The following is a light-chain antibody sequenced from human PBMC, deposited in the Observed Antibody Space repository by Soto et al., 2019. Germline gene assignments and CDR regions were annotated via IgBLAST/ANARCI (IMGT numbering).Light chain of an antibody. CDR3: AAWDHSLQDWV. V-gene: IGLV1-44*01. J-gene: IGLJ3*02. CDR2: TDN. CDR1: NSNIGSHT. Sequence: QSVLTQPPSASGTPGQRVTISCSGSNSNIGSHTVNWYQQLPGTAPKLLIYTDNQRPSGVPDRFSDSKSGTSASLAISRLESEDEAEYYCAAWDHSLQDWVFGGGTKVTVL.